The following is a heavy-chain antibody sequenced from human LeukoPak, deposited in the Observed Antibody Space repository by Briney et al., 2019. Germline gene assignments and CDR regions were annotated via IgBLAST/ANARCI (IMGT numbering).Heavy chain of an antibody. CDR1: GFTFSSYA. J-gene: IGHJ4*02. CDR3: AKAGDFWSGPIDY. D-gene: IGHD3-3*01. CDR2: ISGSGGST. Sequence: PGGSLRLSCAASGFTFSSYAMSWVRQAPGKGLEWVSAISGSGGSTYHADSVKGRFTISRDNSKNTLYLQMNSLRAEDTAVYYCAKAGDFWSGPIDYWGQGTLVTVSS. V-gene: IGHV3-23*01.